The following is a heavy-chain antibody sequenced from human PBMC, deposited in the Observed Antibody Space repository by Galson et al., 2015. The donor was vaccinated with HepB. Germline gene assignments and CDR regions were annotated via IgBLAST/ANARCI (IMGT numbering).Heavy chain of an antibody. Sequence: QSGAEVKKPGESLRISCKGSGYSFTSYWISWVRQMPGKGLEWMGRIDPSDSYTNYSPSFQGHVTISADKSISTAYLQWSSLKASDTAMYYCARHGGQGIYCSSTSCDLLPVPNGFDPWGQGTLVTVSS. D-gene: IGHD2-2*01. CDR1: GYSFTSYW. CDR3: ARHGGQGIYCSSTSCDLLPVPNGFDP. J-gene: IGHJ5*02. CDR2: IDPSDSYT. V-gene: IGHV5-10-1*01.